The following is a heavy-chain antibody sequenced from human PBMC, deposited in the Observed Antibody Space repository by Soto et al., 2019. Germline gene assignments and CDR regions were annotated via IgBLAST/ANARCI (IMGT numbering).Heavy chain of an antibody. CDR3: VRRTAAGGGALLYFDS. D-gene: IGHD6-13*01. CDR2: ISASGGET. J-gene: IGHJ4*02. Sequence: EVQLLESGGGLVQPGGSLRLSCAASGFTLSNHAMYWVRQAPGRGLEWVSTISASGGETYYADSVRGRFTISRDKSKNTLDLQMNSVRAEDTAVYYCVRRTAAGGGALLYFDSWGQGALVTVSS. V-gene: IGHV3-23*01. CDR1: GFTLSNHA.